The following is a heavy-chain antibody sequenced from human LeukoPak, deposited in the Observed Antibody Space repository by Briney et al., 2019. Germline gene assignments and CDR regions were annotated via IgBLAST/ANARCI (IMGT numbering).Heavy chain of an antibody. CDR3: ARAGSRPRAYYFDY. V-gene: IGHV1-8*01. J-gene: IGHJ4*02. Sequence: ASVKLSCKASGYTFTSYDINWVRQATGQGLEWMACINPNSGNTGYAQKFQGRVTMTRNTSISTAYMELSSLRSEDTAVYYCARAGSRPRAYYFDYWGQGTLVTVSS. D-gene: IGHD6-13*01. CDR2: INPNSGNT. CDR1: GYTFTSYD.